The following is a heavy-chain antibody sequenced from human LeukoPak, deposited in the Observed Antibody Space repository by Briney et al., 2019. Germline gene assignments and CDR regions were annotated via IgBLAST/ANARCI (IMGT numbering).Heavy chain of an antibody. CDR1: GFTFSNYA. Sequence: GGSPRLSCAASGFTFSNYAMSWVRQAPGKGLEWVSAIAGSGGNTYYADSVKGRFTISRDNSKNTVFLQMNSLRAEDTAVYYCAKWGDYDVLTGYYVSDYWGQGTLVTVSS. J-gene: IGHJ4*02. D-gene: IGHD3-9*01. CDR3: AKWGDYDVLTGYYVSDY. V-gene: IGHV3-23*01. CDR2: IAGSGGNT.